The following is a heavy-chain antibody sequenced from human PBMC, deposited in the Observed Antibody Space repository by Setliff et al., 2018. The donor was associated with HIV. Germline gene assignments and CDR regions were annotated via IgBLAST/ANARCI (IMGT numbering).Heavy chain of an antibody. J-gene: IGHJ4*02. Sequence: GRSLKISCKASGYSFSDYWIGWVRQMPGKGLEWMGVTYPGDSTTRYSPSLEGQVTISADRSINTAFLQWSSLEASDTAMYYCIRRRRAPGAADLESYWGQGTLVTVSS. CDR2: TYPGDSTT. CDR1: GYSFSDYW. CDR3: IRRRRAPGAADLESY. D-gene: IGHD7-27*01. V-gene: IGHV5-51*03.